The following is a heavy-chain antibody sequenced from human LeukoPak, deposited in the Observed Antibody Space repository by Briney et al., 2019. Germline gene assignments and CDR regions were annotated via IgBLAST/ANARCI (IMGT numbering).Heavy chain of an antibody. D-gene: IGHD3-10*01. CDR2: ITSSSNTR. J-gene: IGHJ4*02. V-gene: IGHV3-48*02. Sequence: GGSLRLSCAASGFTFSSYGMNWVRQAPGKGLEWVSYITSSSNTRYYADSVKGRFTTSRDNAKNSLYLQMNSVRDEDTAVYYCARGFYGSGTYLFDYWGQGTLVTVSS. CDR3: ARGFYGSGTYLFDY. CDR1: GFTFSSYG.